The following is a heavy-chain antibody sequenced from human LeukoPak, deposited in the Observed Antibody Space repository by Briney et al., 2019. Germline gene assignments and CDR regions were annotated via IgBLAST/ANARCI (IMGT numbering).Heavy chain of an antibody. CDR1: GFTFSSYS. CDR3: ARGPNWNEKKYFDY. V-gene: IGHV3-48*02. J-gene: IGHJ4*02. CDR2: ISSSGSTI. D-gene: IGHD1-1*01. Sequence: PGGSLRLSCAASGFTFSSYSMNWVRQAPGKGLERVSYISSSGSTIYYADSVKGRFTISRDNAKNSLYLQMNSLRDEDTAVYYCARGPNWNEKKYFDYWGQGTLVTVSS.